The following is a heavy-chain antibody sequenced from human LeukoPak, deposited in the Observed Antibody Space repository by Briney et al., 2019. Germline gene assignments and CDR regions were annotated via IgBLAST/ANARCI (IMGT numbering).Heavy chain of an antibody. Sequence: PGGSLRLSCAASGFTFSGSAMHWVRQASGKGLEWVGRIRSKANSHATAYAASVKGRFTISRDDSKNTAYLQMNSLKTEDTAVYYCTRPVRPGGYYYGMDVWGQGTTVTVSS. CDR1: GFTFSGSA. J-gene: IGHJ6*02. V-gene: IGHV3-73*01. CDR2: IRSKANSHAT. D-gene: IGHD4-17*01. CDR3: TRPVRPGGYYYGMDV.